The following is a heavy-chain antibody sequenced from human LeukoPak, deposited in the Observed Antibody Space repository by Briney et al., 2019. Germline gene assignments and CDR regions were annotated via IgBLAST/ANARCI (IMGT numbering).Heavy chain of an antibody. J-gene: IGHJ4*02. CDR2: ISSSSSYI. CDR3: ARDSRSSSWEFDY. CDR1: GFTFSSYS. V-gene: IGHV3-21*01. Sequence: GGSLRLSCAAFGFTFSSYSMNWVRQAPGKGLEWVSSISSSSSYIYYADSVKGRFTISRDNAKNSLYLQMNSLRAEDTAVYYCARDSRSSSWEFDYWGQGTLVTVSS. D-gene: IGHD6-13*01.